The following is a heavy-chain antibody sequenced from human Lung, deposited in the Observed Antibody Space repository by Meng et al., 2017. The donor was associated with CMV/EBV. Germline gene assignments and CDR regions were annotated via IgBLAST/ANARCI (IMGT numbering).Heavy chain of an antibody. CDR3: ARDSGGAPYSGMDV. CDR2: IFYTGNA. J-gene: IGHJ6*02. CDR1: GGSIRSTDYY. V-gene: IGHV4-39*07. Sequence: GSLRLSXTVSGGSIRSTDYYWGWIRQPPGKGLEWIGNIFYTGNAYRNPSLKSRVTISVDTSKNHFSLKMSSVTAADTGVYYCARDSGGAPYSGMDVWGLGTTVAVSS. D-gene: IGHD3-10*01.